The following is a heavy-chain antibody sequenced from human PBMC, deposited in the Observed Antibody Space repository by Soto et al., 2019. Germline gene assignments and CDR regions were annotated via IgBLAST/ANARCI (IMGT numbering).Heavy chain of an antibody. D-gene: IGHD3-10*01. V-gene: IGHV3-23*01. CDR1: GFTFSSYA. Sequence: PGGSLRLSCAASGFTFSSYAMSWVRQAPGKGLEWVSAISGSGGSTYCADSVKGRFTISRDNSKNTLYLQMNSLRAEDTAVYYCAAMVRGVIITKPENYYYGMDVWGQGTTVTVSS. CDR3: AAMVRGVIITKPENYYYGMDV. J-gene: IGHJ6*02. CDR2: ISGSGGST.